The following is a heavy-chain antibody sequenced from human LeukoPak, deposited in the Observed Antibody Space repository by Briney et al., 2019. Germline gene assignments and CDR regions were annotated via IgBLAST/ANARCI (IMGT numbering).Heavy chain of an antibody. CDR1: GFIFSNSA. D-gene: IGHD3-9*01. CDR3: ARDPTHYLRYGYFDY. V-gene: IGHV3-21*01. Sequence: GGSLRLSCAAPGFIFSNSAMNWVRQAPGKRLEWVSSINNDGSYIYYAGSVKGRFTISRDNAKNSLYLRLNSLRVEDTAVYYCARDPTHYLRYGYFDYWGQGTLVTVSS. J-gene: IGHJ4*02. CDR2: INNDGSYI.